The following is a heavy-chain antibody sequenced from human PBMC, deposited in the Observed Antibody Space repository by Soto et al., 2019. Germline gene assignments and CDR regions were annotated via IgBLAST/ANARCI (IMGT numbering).Heavy chain of an antibody. CDR2: ISSTTNYI. V-gene: IGHV3-21*06. CDR1: GFTFTRYS. J-gene: IGHJ4*02. Sequence: PGGSLRLSCAAPGFTFTRYSMNWVRQAPGKGLEWVSSISSTTNYIYYGDSMKGRFTISRDNAKNSLYLEMNSLRAEDTAVYYCAREYEDLTSNFDYWGQGTLVTVSS. CDR3: AREYEDLTSNFDY. D-gene: IGHD3-3*01.